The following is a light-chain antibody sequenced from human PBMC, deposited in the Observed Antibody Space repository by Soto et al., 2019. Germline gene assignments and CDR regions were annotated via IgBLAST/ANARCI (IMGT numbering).Light chain of an antibody. V-gene: IGLV1-47*01. J-gene: IGLJ2*01. CDR3: AAWDDSLRGVV. CDR2: RNN. CDR1: SSNIGVNY. Sequence: QAVVTQPPSASGTPGQSVTISCSGSSSNIGVNYVYWYQQVPGTAPKLLINRNNQRPSGVPDRVSGSKSGTSASLDISGLRSDDEADYYCAAWDDSLRGVVFGGGTKLTVL.